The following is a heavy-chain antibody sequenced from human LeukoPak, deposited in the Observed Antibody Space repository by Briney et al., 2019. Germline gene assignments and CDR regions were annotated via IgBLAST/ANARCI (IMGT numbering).Heavy chain of an antibody. CDR1: GFTFSSYE. Sequence: GGSLRLSCAASGFTFSSYEMNWVRQAPGKGLEWVSYISSSGSTIYYADSVKGRFTISRDNAKNSLYLQMNSLRVEDTALYYCAKEKGSSSWYPQNNMDVWGKGSTVTVSS. D-gene: IGHD6-13*01. J-gene: IGHJ6*03. V-gene: IGHV3-48*03. CDR2: ISSSGSTI. CDR3: AKEKGSSSWYPQNNMDV.